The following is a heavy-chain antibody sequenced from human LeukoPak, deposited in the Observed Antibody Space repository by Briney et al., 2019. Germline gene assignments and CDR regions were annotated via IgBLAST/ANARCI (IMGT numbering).Heavy chain of an antibody. V-gene: IGHV3-66*01. D-gene: IGHD4-17*01. J-gene: IGHJ4*02. CDR2: IYSDGKT. Sequence: GGSLRLSCTAAGLSVSGNYWHWVRQAPGKALEWVSIIYSDGKTLYIKSVKGRFTFSRDKSKNTFYLQMNSLRAEDTAVYFCTYGDYPLTYWGQGTLVTVPS. CDR1: GLSVSGNY. CDR3: TYGDYPLTY.